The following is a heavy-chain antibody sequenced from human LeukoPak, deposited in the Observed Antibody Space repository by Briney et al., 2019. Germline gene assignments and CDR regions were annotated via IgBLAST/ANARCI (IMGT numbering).Heavy chain of an antibody. CDR3: ASPYSGSYGLAFDI. D-gene: IGHD1-26*01. Sequence: PGGSPRLSCAASGFTFSSYAMSWVRQAPGKGLEWVSAISGSGGSTYYADSVKGRFTISRDNSKNTLYLQMNSLRAEDTAVYYCASPYSGSYGLAFDIWGQGTMVTVSS. CDR1: GFTFSSYA. J-gene: IGHJ3*02. V-gene: IGHV3-23*01. CDR2: ISGSGGST.